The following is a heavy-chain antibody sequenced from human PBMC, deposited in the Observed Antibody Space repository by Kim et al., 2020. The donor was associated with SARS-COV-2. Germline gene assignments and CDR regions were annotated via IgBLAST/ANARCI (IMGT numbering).Heavy chain of an antibody. D-gene: IGHD3-3*01. CDR3: ARGRSTIFGVVTEFDY. Sequence: SLESRVTISVDTCKNQFSLKLGSVTAADTAVYYCARGRSTIFGVVTEFDYWGQGTLVTVSS. V-gene: IGHV4-31*02. J-gene: IGHJ4*02.